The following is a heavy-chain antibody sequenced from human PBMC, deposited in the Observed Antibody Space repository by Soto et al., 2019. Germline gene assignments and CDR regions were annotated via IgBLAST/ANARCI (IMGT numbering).Heavy chain of an antibody. V-gene: IGHV3-23*01. CDR3: ASTRLIAAAGRYFDY. CDR2: ISGSGGST. Sequence: EVQLLESGGGLVQPGGSLRLSCAASGFTFSSYAMSWVRQAPGKGLEWVSAISGSGGSTYYADSVKGRFTISRDNSKNTVYLQMNSLRAEDTAVYYCASTRLIAAAGRYFDYWGQGTLVTVSS. CDR1: GFTFSSYA. J-gene: IGHJ4*02. D-gene: IGHD6-13*01.